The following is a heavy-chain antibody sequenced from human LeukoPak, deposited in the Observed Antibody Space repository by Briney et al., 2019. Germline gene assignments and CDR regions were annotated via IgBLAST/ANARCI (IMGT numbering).Heavy chain of an antibody. V-gene: IGHV4-34*01. J-gene: IGHJ4*02. CDR3: AKTGPTIFGVVMNYFDY. CDR1: GGSGSGYY. D-gene: IGHD3-3*01. CDR2: INHSGST. Sequence: SETLSLTCAVYGGSGSGYYWSWIRQPPGKGLEWIGEINHSGSTNYNPSLKSRVTISVDTSKNQFSLKLSSVTAADTAVYYCAKTGPTIFGVVMNYFDYWGQGTLVTVSS.